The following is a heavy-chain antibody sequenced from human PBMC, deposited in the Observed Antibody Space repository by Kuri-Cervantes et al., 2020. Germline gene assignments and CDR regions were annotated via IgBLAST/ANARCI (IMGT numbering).Heavy chain of an antibody. CDR1: GFTFSSYG. J-gene: IGHJ6*02. CDR3: ARDIFGTYYYGMDV. Sequence: GESLKISCAASGFTFSSYGMNWVRQAPGKGLEWVSSISSSSSGIYYADSVKGRFTISRDNAKNSLYLQMNSLRDEDTAVYYCARDIFGTYYYGMDVWGQGTTVTVSS. V-gene: IGHV3-48*02. CDR2: ISSSSSGI. D-gene: IGHD3-3*01.